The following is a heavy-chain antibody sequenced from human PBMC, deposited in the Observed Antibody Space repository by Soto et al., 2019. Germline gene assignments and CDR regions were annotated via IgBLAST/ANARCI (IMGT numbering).Heavy chain of an antibody. CDR3: ARHPHNTSPAGFYYYGMDL. Sequence: GESLKISCKASGYDFTNNWIGWVHQMPGKGLEWMGIIFPRDSDTRYSPSFQGQVTISADKSITTTYQQWRSLEAADTAIYYCARHPHNTSPAGFYYYGMDLWGQGTTVTVSS. CDR2: IFPRDSDT. CDR1: GYDFTNNW. V-gene: IGHV5-51*07. D-gene: IGHD1-20*01. J-gene: IGHJ6*02.